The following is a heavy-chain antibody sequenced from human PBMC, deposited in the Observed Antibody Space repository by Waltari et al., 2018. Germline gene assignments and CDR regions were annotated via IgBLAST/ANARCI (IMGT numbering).Heavy chain of an antibody. V-gene: IGHV3-15*01. CDR2: IKSKTDGGTT. CDR3: ATLFGDFWSGYFFDY. Sequence: EVQLVESGGGLVKPGGSLRLSCAAPGFTFSNAWMSWVRQAPGKGLEWVGRIKSKTDGGTTDYAAPVKGRFTISRDDSENTLYLQMNSLKTEDTAVYYCATLFGDFWSGYFFDYWGQGTLVTVSS. CDR1: GFTFSNAW. D-gene: IGHD3-3*01. J-gene: IGHJ4*02.